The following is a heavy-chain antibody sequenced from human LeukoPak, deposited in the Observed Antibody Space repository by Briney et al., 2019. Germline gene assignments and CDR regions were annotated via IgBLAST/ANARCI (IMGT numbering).Heavy chain of an antibody. J-gene: IGHJ4*02. V-gene: IGHV3-30*02. D-gene: IGHD3-22*01. Sequence: GGSLRLSCAASGFTFSSYGMHWVRQAPGKGLEWVAFIRYDGNNKYYADSVKGRFTISRDNAKNSLYLQMNSLRAEDTAVYYCARSLTYYYDSSGYYPYYFDYWGRGTLVTVSS. CDR2: IRYDGNNK. CDR1: GFTFSSYG. CDR3: ARSLTYYYDSSGYYPYYFDY.